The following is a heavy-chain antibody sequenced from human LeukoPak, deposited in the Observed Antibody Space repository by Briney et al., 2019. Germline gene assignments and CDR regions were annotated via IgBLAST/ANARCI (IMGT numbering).Heavy chain of an antibody. CDR3: ARGEYQLLQGAFDI. J-gene: IGHJ3*02. CDR1: GGSINNYY. Sequence: ASETLSLTCTVSGGSINNYYWSSIRQPAGKGLEWIGRIYTSGRTNYNPSLKSRVTMSVDTSKNQFSLRLSSVTAADTAVYYCARGEYQLLQGAFDIWGQGTMVTVSS. V-gene: IGHV4-4*07. CDR2: IYTSGRT. D-gene: IGHD2-2*01.